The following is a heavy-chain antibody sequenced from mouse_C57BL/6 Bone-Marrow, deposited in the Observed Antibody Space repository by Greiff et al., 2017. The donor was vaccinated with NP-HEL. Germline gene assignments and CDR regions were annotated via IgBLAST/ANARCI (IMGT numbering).Heavy chain of an antibody. D-gene: IGHD2-5*01. CDR2: INPNNGGT. J-gene: IGHJ2*01. CDR3: ARGAYYSNYVDY. CDR1: GYTFTDYY. V-gene: IGHV1-26*01. Sequence: VQLKQSGPELVKPGASVKISCKASGYTFTDYYMNWVKQSHGKSLEWIGDINPNNGGTSYNQKFKGKATLTVDKSSSTAYMELRSLTSEDSAVYYCARGAYYSNYVDYWGQGTTLTVSS.